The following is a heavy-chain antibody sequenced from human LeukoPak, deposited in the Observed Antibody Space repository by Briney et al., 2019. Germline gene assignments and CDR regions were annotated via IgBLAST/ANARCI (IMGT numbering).Heavy chain of an antibody. CDR1: GYTFTGYY. V-gene: IGHV1-69*05. Sequence: ASVKVSCKASGYTFTGYYMHWVRQAPGQGLEWMGRIIPIFGTANYAQKFQGRVTITTDESTSTAYMELSSLRSEDTAVYYCARARNLEYYMDVWGKGTTVTVSS. J-gene: IGHJ6*03. CDR2: IIPIFGTA. CDR3: ARARNLEYYMDV.